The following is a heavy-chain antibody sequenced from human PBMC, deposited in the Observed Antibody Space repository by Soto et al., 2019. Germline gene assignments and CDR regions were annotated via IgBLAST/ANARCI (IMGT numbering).Heavy chain of an antibody. J-gene: IGHJ4*02. Sequence: SETLSLTCTVSGGSISSGGYYWSWIRQHPGKGLEWIGYIYYSGSTYYNPSLKSRVTISVDTSKNQFSLKLSSVTAADTAVYYCARADVLRYFDWPHHFDYWGQGTLVTVSS. D-gene: IGHD3-9*01. CDR1: GGSISSGGYY. CDR3: ARADVLRYFDWPHHFDY. CDR2: IYYSGST. V-gene: IGHV4-31*03.